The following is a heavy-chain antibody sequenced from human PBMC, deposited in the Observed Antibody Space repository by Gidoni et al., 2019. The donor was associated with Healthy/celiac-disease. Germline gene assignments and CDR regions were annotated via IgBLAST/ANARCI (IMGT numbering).Heavy chain of an antibody. CDR2: ISYDGSNK. Sequence: QVQLVESGGGVVQPGRSLRLSCAASGFTFSSYGMHWVRQAPGKGLEWVAVISYDGSNKYYADSVKGRFTISRDKSKNTLYLQMNSLRAEDTAVYYCANEQGFSDYYYGMDVWGQGTTVTVSS. D-gene: IGHD5-12*01. CDR3: ANEQGFSDYYYGMDV. CDR1: GFTFSSYG. V-gene: IGHV3-30*18. J-gene: IGHJ6*02.